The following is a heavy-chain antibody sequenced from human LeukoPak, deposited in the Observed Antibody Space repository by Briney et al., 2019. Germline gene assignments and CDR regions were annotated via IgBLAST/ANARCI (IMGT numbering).Heavy chain of an antibody. CDR2: INPNSGGT. V-gene: IGHV1-2*02. J-gene: IGHJ5*02. CDR3: ARGGITMVQGVIIRNWFDP. Sequence: ASVKVSCKASGYTFTGYYMHWVRQAPGQGLEWMGWINPNSGGTNYAQKFQGRVTMTRDTFISTAYMELSRLRSDDTAVYYCARGGITMVQGVIIRNWFDPWGQGTLVTVSS. D-gene: IGHD3-10*01. CDR1: GYTFTGYY.